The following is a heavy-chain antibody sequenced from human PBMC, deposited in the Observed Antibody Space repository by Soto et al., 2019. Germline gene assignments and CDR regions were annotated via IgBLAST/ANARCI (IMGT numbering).Heavy chain of an antibody. CDR2: IYYSGST. CDR1: GGSISSYY. CDR3: ARSLGYDFWSGYSHFDY. J-gene: IGHJ4*02. D-gene: IGHD3-3*01. Sequence: SETLSLTCTVSGGSISSYYWSWIRQPPGKGLEWVGYIYYSGSTNYNPSLKSRVTISVDTSKNQFSLKLSSVTAADTAVYYCARSLGYDFWSGYSHFDYWGQGTLVTVSS. V-gene: IGHV4-59*01.